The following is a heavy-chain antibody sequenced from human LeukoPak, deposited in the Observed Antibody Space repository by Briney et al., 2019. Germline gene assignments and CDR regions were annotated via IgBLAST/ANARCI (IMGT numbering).Heavy chain of an antibody. Sequence: SSETLSLTCAVSGDSINSFYWSWIRQPPGKGLEWIGYVFHTGDTNSNPSLKSRVTVSLDTSTSQVSLRLPSVTAADTAVYYCSRHPFANPFEHRGRRILVTVSS. CDR2: VFHTGDT. CDR3: SRHPFANPFEH. V-gene: IGHV4-59*08. CDR1: GDSINSFY. J-gene: IGHJ4*02.